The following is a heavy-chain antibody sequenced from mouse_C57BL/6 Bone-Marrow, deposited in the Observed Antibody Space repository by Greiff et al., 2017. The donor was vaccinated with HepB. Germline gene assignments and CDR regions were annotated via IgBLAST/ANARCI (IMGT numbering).Heavy chain of an antibody. J-gene: IGHJ4*01. V-gene: IGHV1-80*01. CDR3: ARYYYGSRYYYAMDY. D-gene: IGHD1-1*01. Sequence: VKLMESGAELVKPGASVKISCKASGYAFSSYWMNWVKQRPGKGLEWIGQIYPGDGDTNYNGKFKGKATLTADKSSSTAYMQLSSLTSEDSAVYFCARYYYGSRYYYAMDYWGQGTTLTVSS. CDR2: IYPGDGDT. CDR1: GYAFSSYW.